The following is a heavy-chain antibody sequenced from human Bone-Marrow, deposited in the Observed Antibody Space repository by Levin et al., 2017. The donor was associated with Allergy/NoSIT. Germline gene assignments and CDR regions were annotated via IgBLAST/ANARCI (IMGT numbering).Heavy chain of an antibody. J-gene: IGHJ3*02. Sequence: GGSLRLSCAASGFIFSSYGMHWVRQAPGKGLEWVTGIWQDGSSEYYVDSVKGRFTISRDNSKKTLYLQMNSLRAEDTAVYYCARDFQVRINYGDYESRLDAFDMWGQGTMVAVSS. CDR2: IWQDGSSE. V-gene: IGHV3-33*01. D-gene: IGHD4-17*01. CDR3: ARDFQVRINYGDYESRLDAFDM. CDR1: GFIFSSYG.